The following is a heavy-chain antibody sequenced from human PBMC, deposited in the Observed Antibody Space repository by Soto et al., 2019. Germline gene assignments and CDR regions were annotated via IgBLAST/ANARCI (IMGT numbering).Heavy chain of an antibody. CDR3: ARDRGPSSGYYPYWFDP. J-gene: IGHJ5*02. CDR2: IIPIFGTA. Sequence: QVQLVQSGAEVKKPGSSVKVSCKASGGTFSSYAITWVRQAPGHGLEWMGGIIPIFGTAHYAQKFQGRVTITADESTSTAYRELSSLRSEDTAVYYCARDRGPSSGYYPYWFDPLGQGTLVTVSS. D-gene: IGHD3-22*01. CDR1: GGTFSSYA. V-gene: IGHV1-69*12.